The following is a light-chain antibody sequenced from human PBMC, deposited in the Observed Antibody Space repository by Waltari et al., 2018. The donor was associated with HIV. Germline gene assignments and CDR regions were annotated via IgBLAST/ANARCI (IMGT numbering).Light chain of an antibody. J-gene: IGKJ3*01. CDR3: QQYAGSPWT. CDR2: GAS. Sequence: ETVLTQSPGALSLSPGARATLSCRTSQVINSDFLAWYQQRPGQVPRLLIFGASTRATGIPDRFSGSGSGTDFTLTISGLEPEDFGVYYCQQYAGSPWTFGPGTRVDIK. V-gene: IGKV3-20*01. CDR1: QVINSDF.